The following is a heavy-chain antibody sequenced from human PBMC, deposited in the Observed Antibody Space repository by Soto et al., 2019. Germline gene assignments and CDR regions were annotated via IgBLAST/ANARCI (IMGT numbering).Heavy chain of an antibody. CDR2: IYYSGST. Sequence: SETLSLTCTVSGGSISSGGYYWSWIRQHPGKGLEWIGYIYYSGSTYYNPSLKSRVTISVDTSKNQFSLKLSSVTAADTAVYYCARAYYDTEGYSLDPWGLGTLVTVSS. J-gene: IGHJ5*01. V-gene: IGHV4-31*03. D-gene: IGHD3-16*01. CDR3: ARAYYDTEGYSLDP. CDR1: GGSISSGGYY.